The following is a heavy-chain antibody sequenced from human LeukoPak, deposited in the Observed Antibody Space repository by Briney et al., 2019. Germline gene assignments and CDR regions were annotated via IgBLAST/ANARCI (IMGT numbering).Heavy chain of an antibody. Sequence: ASVKVSCKASGYTFTSYAMNWVRQAPGQGLEWMGWINTNTGNPTYAQGFTGRFAFSLDTSVSTAYLQISSLKAEDTAVYYCARSPIAAAGTWVPDYWGQGTLVTVSS. J-gene: IGHJ4*02. CDR1: GYTFTSYA. CDR3: ARSPIAAAGTWVPDY. V-gene: IGHV7-4-1*02. CDR2: INTNTGNP. D-gene: IGHD6-13*01.